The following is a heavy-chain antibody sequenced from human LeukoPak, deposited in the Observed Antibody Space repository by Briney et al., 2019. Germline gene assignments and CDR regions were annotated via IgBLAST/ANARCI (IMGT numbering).Heavy chain of an antibody. J-gene: IGHJ3*02. Sequence: SETLSLTCTVSGGSISSYYWSWIRQPPGKGLEWIGYIYYSGSTNYNPSLKSRVTISVDTSKNQFSLKLSSVTTADTAVYYCARDRGFESYAFDIWGQGTMVTVSS. V-gene: IGHV4-59*01. CDR2: IYYSGST. D-gene: IGHD3-9*01. CDR3: ARDRGFESYAFDI. CDR1: GGSISSYY.